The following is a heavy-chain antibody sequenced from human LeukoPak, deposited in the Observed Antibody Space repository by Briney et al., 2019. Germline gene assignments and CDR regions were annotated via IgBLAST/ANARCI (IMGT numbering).Heavy chain of an antibody. V-gene: IGHV3-43*02. D-gene: IGHD6-19*01. CDR3: AKVRPTRFVESSGWLELGY. J-gene: IGHJ4*02. CDR2: ISGDRSRT. CDR1: GFTFDDYA. Sequence: GGSLRLSCAASGFTFDDYAMHWVRQAPGKGLEWVSLISGDRSRTYYADSVKGRFTISRDNSKNSLYLQMNSLRTEDTAFYYCAKVRPTRFVESSGWLELGYWGQGTLVTVSS.